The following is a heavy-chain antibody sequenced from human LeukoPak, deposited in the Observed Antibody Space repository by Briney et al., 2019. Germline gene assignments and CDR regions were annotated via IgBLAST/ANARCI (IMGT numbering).Heavy chain of an antibody. D-gene: IGHD5-18*01. CDR3: ARDGLRGYTYGRNYSYFNYLDV. V-gene: IGHV3-30*04. CDR2: TSYDGSNR. J-gene: IGHJ6*03. Sequence: GGSLRLSCAASGFTFSSYAMHWVRQAPGKGLEWVAVTSYDGSNRYYADSVKGRFTISGDNSKNTLYLQMNRLRAEETAVYYCARDGLRGYTYGRNYSYFNYLDVWGKGTTVTISS. CDR1: GFTFSSYA.